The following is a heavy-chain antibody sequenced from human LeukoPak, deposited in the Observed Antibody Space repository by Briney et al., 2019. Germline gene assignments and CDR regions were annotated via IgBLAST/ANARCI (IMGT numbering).Heavy chain of an antibody. CDR1: GFTFGSYA. J-gene: IGHJ4*02. D-gene: IGHD4-17*01. V-gene: IGHV3-23*01. CDR3: AKERRLTTAFDY. CDR2: ISGSSGST. Sequence: GGSLRLSCAASGFTFGSYAMSWVRQAPGKGLEWVSAISGSSGSTHYADSVKGRFTISRDNSKNILYLQMNSLRAEDTAVYYCAKERRLTTAFDYWGQGTLVTVSS.